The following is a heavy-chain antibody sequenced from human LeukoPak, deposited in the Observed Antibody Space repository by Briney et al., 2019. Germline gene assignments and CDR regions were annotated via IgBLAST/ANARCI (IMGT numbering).Heavy chain of an antibody. D-gene: IGHD6-19*01. Sequence: GGSLRLSCAASGFTFSGSAMHWVRQASGKGLEWVGRIRSKANSYATAYAASVKGRFTISRDDSKNTAYLQMNSLKTEDTAVYYCTSTRYSSGWFYKDAFDIWGQGTMVTVSS. CDR1: GFTFSGSA. CDR3: TSTRYSSGWFYKDAFDI. V-gene: IGHV3-73*01. J-gene: IGHJ3*02. CDR2: IRSKANSYAT.